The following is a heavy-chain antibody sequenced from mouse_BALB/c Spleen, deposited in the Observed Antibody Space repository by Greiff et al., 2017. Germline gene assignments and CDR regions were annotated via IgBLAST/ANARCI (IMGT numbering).Heavy chain of an antibody. J-gene: IGHJ2*01. CDR1: GFNIKDTY. V-gene: IGHV14-3*02. Sequence: VQLKQSGAELVKPGASVKLSCTASGFNIKDTYMHWVKQRPEQGLEWIGRIDPANGNTKYDPKFQGKATITADTSSNTAYLQLSSLTSEDTAVYYCASTMTDYFDYWGQGTTLTVSS. CDR3: ASTMTDYFDY. CDR2: IDPANGNT. D-gene: IGHD2-4*01.